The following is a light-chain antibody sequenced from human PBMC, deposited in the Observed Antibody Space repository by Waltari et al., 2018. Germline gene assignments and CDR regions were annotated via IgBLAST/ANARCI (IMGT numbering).Light chain of an antibody. Sequence: ETVMTQSPPTLSVSPGERATLPGRASQSVSSDLAWYQQKPGRAPSLLTYGASTRATGIPGRIRCSGTGIEFTLTISSQQSEYFAVYYCQQYNNWELTFGGGTKVEI. CDR2: GAS. CDR1: QSVSSD. CDR3: QQYNNWELT. J-gene: IGKJ4*01. V-gene: IGKV3-15*01.